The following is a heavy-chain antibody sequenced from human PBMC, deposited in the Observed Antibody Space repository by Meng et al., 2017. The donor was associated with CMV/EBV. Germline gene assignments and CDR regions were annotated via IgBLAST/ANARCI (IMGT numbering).Heavy chain of an antibody. J-gene: IGHJ3*02. D-gene: IGHD3-22*01. CDR3: ANGRSQNYYDSSGYSKPPHDAFDI. Sequence: GGSLRLSCAASGFTFSSYAMHWVRQAPGKGLEWVAVISYDGSNKYYADSVKGRFTISRDNSKNTLYLQMNSLRAEDTAVYYCANGRSQNYYDSSGYSKPPHDAFDIWGQGTMVTVSS. CDR1: GFTFSSYA. CDR2: ISYDGSNK. V-gene: IGHV3-30*04.